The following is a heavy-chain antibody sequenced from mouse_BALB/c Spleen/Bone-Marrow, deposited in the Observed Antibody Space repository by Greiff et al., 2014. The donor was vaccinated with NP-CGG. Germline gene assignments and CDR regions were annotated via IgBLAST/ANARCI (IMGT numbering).Heavy chain of an antibody. J-gene: IGHJ3*01. V-gene: IGHV1-9*01. CDR1: GYTFSSYW. CDR2: ILPGSGST. Sequence: SGAELMKPGASVKISCKTSGYTFSSYWIEWVKQRPGHGLERIGEILPGSGSTNSNEKFKGKATFTADTSSNTAYMQLSSLTSEDSAVYYCARELGLRLAYWGQGTLVTVSA. CDR3: ARELGLRLAY. D-gene: IGHD3-1*01.